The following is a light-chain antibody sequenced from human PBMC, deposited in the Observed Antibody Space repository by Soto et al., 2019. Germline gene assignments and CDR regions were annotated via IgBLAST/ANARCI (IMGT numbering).Light chain of an antibody. CDR2: DAS. V-gene: IGKV3-15*01. CDR3: QQYNNWTIT. Sequence: EIVMTQSPATRSVSPGERATLSCRASQSVSRNLAWYQQKPGQAPRLLIYDASTRATGIPARFSGSGSGTEFTLTISSLQSEDFAVYYCQQYNNWTITFGQGTRLEIK. J-gene: IGKJ5*01. CDR1: QSVSRN.